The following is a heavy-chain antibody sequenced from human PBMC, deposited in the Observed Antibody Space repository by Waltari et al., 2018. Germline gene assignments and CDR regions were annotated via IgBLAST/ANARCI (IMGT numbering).Heavy chain of an antibody. V-gene: IGHV4-4*07. J-gene: IGHJ6*02. CDR2: VHATDTT. CDR1: GDSVSTNY. Sequence: QVQLQESGPGLVKPSETLSLTCAAPGDSVSTNYWNWFRQPAGKGLGWVGRVHATDTTFDNPSVKSRLTVSLDTPKNQISLRLSSVTAADTAVYYCARGVHCGGTFRGGADVWGQGTTVTVSS. CDR3: ARGVHCGGTFRGGADV. D-gene: IGHD2-21*01.